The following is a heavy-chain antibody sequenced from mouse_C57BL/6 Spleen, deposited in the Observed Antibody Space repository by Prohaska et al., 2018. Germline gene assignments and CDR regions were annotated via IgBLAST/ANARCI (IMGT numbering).Heavy chain of an antibody. V-gene: IGHV1-26*01. CDR1: GYTFTDYY. CDR3: ARKGDSYFDY. D-gene: IGHD2-13*01. J-gene: IGHJ2*01. Sequence: SVKISCKASGYTFTDYYMNWVKQSHGKSLEWIGDINPNNGGTSYNQKFKGKATLTVDKSSSTAYMELRSLTSEDSAGYYCARKGDSYFDYWGQGTTLTVSS. CDR2: INPNNGGT.